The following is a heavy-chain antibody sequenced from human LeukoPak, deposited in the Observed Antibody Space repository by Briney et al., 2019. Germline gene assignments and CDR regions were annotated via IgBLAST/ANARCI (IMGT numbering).Heavy chain of an antibody. CDR2: IYYSGST. V-gene: IGHV4-39*01. CDR3: AGSGYYWFDY. D-gene: IGHD3-22*01. CDR1: SGSISSYY. Sequence: PSETLSLTCTVSSGSISSYYWGWIRQPPGKGLEWIGSIYYSGSTYYNPSLKSRVTISVDTSKNQFSLKLSSVTAADTAAYYCAGSGYYWFDYWGQGTLVTVSS. J-gene: IGHJ4*02.